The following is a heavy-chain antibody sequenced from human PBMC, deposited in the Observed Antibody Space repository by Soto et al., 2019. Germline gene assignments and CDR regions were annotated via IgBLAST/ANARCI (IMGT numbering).Heavy chain of an antibody. CDR1: GDSISRDGYS. V-gene: IGHV4-30-2*01. J-gene: IGHJ4*01. Sequence: QVQLQESGSGLVKPSQTLVLTCTVSGDSISRDGYSWSWLRQPPGKGLEWIGYIYHSGATYCNPSLKSRVTTSVDKSKNQFSLRLASVTAADTAVYYCAREMSYYFDSWGHGTLVTVSS. CDR3: AREMSYYFDS. CDR2: IYHSGAT.